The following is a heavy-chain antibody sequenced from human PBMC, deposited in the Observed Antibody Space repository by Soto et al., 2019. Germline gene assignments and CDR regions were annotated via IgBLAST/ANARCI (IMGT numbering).Heavy chain of an antibody. J-gene: IGHJ6*02. CDR1: GFTFSDYY. V-gene: IGHV3-11*05. Sequence: QVQLVESGGGLVKPGGSLRLSCEASGFTFSDYYMSWIRQAPGKGLEWVSYISGGSAYTNYADSVKGRFTISRDNAQNSLYLQMNSLRAEDTAVYYCARGHYGLDVWGQGTTVTVSS. CDR3: ARGHYGLDV. CDR2: ISGGSAYT.